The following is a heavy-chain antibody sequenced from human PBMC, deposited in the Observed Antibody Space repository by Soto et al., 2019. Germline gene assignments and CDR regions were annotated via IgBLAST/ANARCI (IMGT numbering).Heavy chain of an antibody. Sequence: EVQLVESGGGLVQPGGSLRLSCAASGFTFSDYWMHWVSQTPGKGLMWISRIHNDGRSTDNADSVKGRFPISRDNARNTLYLQMNSLSAEDTAVYYCSRYTWQNYFASWGQGTLVTVSS. CDR1: GFTFSDYW. CDR3: SRYTWQNYFAS. V-gene: IGHV3-74*01. CDR2: IHNDGRST. J-gene: IGHJ4*02.